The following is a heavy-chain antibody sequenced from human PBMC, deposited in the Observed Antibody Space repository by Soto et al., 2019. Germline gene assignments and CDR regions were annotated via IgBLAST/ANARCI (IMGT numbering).Heavy chain of an antibody. J-gene: IGHJ6*02. CDR3: ARGKGYSGYDAGMDV. CDR2: IYYSGST. Sequence: SETLSLTCTVSGGSISSGGYYWSWIRQHPGKGLEWIGYIYYSGSTYYNPSLKSRVTISVDTSKNQFSLKLSSVTAADTAVYYCARGKGYSGYDAGMDVWGQGTTVTVSS. D-gene: IGHD5-12*01. V-gene: IGHV4-31*03. CDR1: GGSISSGGYY.